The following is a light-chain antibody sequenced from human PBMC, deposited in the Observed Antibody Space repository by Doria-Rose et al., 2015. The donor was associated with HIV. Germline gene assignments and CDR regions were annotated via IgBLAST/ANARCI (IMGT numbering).Light chain of an antibody. CDR2: VGP. CDR3: LQHNSYPPT. V-gene: IGKV1-17*01. Sequence: DIQMTQSPSSLSASVGDRVTITCRASQDIRSDLGWFQQKPGQAPKRLIFVGPTLHAGVPTRFSGSGSGTEFTLTISSLQPEDFATYYCLQHNSYPPTFGQGTKVAMK. CDR1: QDIRSD. J-gene: IGKJ1*01.